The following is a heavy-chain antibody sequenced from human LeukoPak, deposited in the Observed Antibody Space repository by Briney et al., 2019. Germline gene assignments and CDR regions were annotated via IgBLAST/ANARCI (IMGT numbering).Heavy chain of an antibody. CDR2: IYPGDSDT. CDR1: GYSFTSYW. J-gene: IGHJ4*02. D-gene: IGHD6-6*01. CDR3: ARLITARTFDY. V-gene: IGHV5-51*01. Sequence: GESLKISCKGSGYSFTSYWVGWVRRMPGQGLEWMGIIYPGDSDTRYSSSFQGQVTISADESISTAYLQWSSLKASDTAMYYCARLITARTFDYWGQGTLVTVSS.